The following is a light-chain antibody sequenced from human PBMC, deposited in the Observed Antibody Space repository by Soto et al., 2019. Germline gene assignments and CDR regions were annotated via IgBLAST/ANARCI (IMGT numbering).Light chain of an antibody. Sequence: QSALTQPPSASGSPGQSVTISCTGTKNDIGVYDFVSWYQHHPGKAPRLIIYEVVQRPSGVPDRFSGSKSGNTASLTVSGLQAADEADYCCKPYAGSNIYVFGTGNKVTVL. V-gene: IGLV2-8*01. CDR1: KNDIGVYDF. J-gene: IGLJ1*01. CDR2: EVV. CDR3: KPYAGSNIYV.